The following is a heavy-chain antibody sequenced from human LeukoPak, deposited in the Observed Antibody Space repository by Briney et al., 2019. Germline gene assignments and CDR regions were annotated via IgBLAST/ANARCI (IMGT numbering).Heavy chain of an antibody. CDR1: GFTFSNYW. CDR2: ISGDGSSR. Sequence: PGGSMRLSCAASGFTFSNYWMHWVRQAPGKGLVWVSRISGDGSSRNYADSVKGRFTISRDNAKNTVYLQMNSLRAEDTAVYYCASASSHRIAAGGDYWGQGTLVTVSS. D-gene: IGHD6-13*01. J-gene: IGHJ4*02. CDR3: ASASSHRIAAGGDY. V-gene: IGHV3-74*01.